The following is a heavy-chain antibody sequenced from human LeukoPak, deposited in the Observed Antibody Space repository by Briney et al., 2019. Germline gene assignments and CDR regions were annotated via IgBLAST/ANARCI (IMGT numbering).Heavy chain of an antibody. V-gene: IGHV3-48*03. J-gene: IGHJ4*02. CDR1: GFTFSSYE. D-gene: IGHD3-3*01. CDR2: ISSSGSTI. CDR3: ARDLQTYYDFWSGFDY. Sequence: GGSLRLSCAASGFTFSSYEMNWVRQAPGKGLEWVSYISSSGSTIYYADSVKGRFTISRDSAKNSLYLQMNSLRAEDTAVYYCARDLQTYYDFWSGFDYWGQGTLVTVSS.